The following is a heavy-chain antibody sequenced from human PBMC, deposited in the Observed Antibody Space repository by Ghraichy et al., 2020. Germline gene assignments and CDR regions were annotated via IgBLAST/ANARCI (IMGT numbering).Heavy chain of an antibody. CDR1: GGSLSGYY. D-gene: IGHD4-17*01. J-gene: IGHJ6*02. CDR3: ARDTVYGDPQNFSYYGMDV. Sequence: SETLSLTCAVYGGSLSGYYWSWIRQPPGKGLEWIGEINLGGRTNYNPSLKSRVTTSIDTSKNEFLLKLRSVTAADTAVYYCARDTVYGDPQNFSYYGMDVWGQVT. V-gene: IGHV4-34*01. CDR2: INLGGRT.